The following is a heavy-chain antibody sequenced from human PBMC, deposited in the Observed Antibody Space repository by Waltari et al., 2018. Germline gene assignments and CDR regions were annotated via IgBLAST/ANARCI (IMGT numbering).Heavy chain of an antibody. CDR1: GYSIGSGYY. D-gene: IGHD6-6*01. V-gene: IGHV4-38-2*01. CDR3: AGGGSSWYFGY. CDR2: IYHSGST. Sequence: QVQLQESGPGLVNTSETLSLTCAVSGYSIGSGYYWGWIRQPPGKGLEWIGSIYHSGSTNYNPSLKSRVTISVDTSKNQFSLKLSSVTAADTAVYDCAGGGSSWYFGYWGQGTLVTVSS. J-gene: IGHJ4*02.